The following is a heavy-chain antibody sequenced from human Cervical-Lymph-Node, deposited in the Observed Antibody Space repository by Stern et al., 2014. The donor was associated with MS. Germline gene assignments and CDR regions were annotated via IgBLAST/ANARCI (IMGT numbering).Heavy chain of an antibody. CDR3: ARSSTVTPNAFDI. V-gene: IGHV4-30-2*01. Sequence: LQLQESGSGLVKPSQTLSLTCAVSGGSISSGGYSWSRIRQPPGKGLEWIGYICRSGSHDYNPSLKSRVTISVDRSKSQFSLKLSSVTAADTAVYYCARSSTVTPNAFDIWGQGTMVTVSS. CDR1: GGSISSGGYS. D-gene: IGHD4-17*01. CDR2: ICRSGSH. J-gene: IGHJ3*02.